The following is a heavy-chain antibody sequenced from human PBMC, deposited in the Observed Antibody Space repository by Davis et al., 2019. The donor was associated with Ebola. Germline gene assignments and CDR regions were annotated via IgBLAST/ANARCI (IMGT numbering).Heavy chain of an antibody. CDR3: ARDDLDRTTAFDY. D-gene: IGHD4-17*01. Sequence: ASVKVSCKASGYTFTTYDINWVRQATGQGLEWMGWMNPDSGNTGYAQKFQGRVTMTRDTSTSTVYMELSSLRSEDTAVYYCARDDLDRTTAFDYWGQGTLVTVSS. J-gene: IGHJ4*02. CDR1: GYTFTTYD. CDR2: MNPDSGNT. V-gene: IGHV1-8*01.